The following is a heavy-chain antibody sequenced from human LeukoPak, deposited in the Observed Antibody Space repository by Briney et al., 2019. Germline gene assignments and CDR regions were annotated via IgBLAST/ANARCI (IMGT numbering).Heavy chain of an antibody. J-gene: IGHJ5*02. V-gene: IGHV4-38-2*01. CDR1: GYSISNDYY. CDR3: AKAGTTGIHHWFDP. CDR2: IFEGGGS. D-gene: IGHD1-1*01. Sequence: SETLSLTCVVSGYSISNDYYWGWIRQPPGKGLEWIGNIFEGGGSYYNPSLKSRVTILVDTSKNQFSLKLSSVTAADTAVYYCAKAGTTGIHHWFDPWGQGNLVTPSS.